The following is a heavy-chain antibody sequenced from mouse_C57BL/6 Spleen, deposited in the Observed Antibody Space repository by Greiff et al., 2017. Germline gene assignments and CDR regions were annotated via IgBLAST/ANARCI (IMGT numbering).Heavy chain of an antibody. V-gene: IGHV5-6*01. CDR2: ISSGGSYT. CDR3: AREEGYGSSYVFEY. CDR1: GFTFSSYG. D-gene: IGHD1-1*01. J-gene: IGHJ2*01. Sequence: EVHLVESGGDLVKPGGSLKLSCAASGFTFSSYGMSWVRQTPDKRLEWVATISSGGSYTYYPDRVKGRFTISRDNAKTTLYLQMSSLKSEDTAMYYCAREEGYGSSYVFEYGGQGTTLTVTS.